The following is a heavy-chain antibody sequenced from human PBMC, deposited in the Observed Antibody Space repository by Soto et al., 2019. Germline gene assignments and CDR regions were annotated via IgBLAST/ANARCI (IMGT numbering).Heavy chain of an antibody. D-gene: IGHD6-13*01. CDR3: ALYSSSWLYYFDY. Sequence: SDTLSLTCTVSGGSVSSGSYYWSWIRQPPGKGLEWIGYIYYSGSTNYNPSLKSRVTISVDTSKNQFSLKLSSVTAADTAVYYCALYSSSWLYYFDYWGQGTLVTVSS. CDR1: GGSVSSGSYY. V-gene: IGHV4-61*01. J-gene: IGHJ4*02. CDR2: IYYSGST.